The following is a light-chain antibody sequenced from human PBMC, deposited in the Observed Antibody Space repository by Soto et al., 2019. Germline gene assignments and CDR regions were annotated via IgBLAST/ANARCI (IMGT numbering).Light chain of an antibody. CDR1: QSVSSSY. J-gene: IGKJ2*01. Sequence: EIVLTQSPGTLSLSPGKRATLSCRASQSVSSSYLAWYQQKPGQAPRLLIYGASSRATGIPDRFSGSGSGTDFTLTISRLEPEDFAVYYCQQYGSSVYTFGQGTKLEIK. CDR3: QQYGSSVYT. V-gene: IGKV3-20*01. CDR2: GAS.